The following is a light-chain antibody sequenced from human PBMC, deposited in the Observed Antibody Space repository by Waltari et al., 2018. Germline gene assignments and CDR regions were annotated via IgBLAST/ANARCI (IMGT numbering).Light chain of an antibody. J-gene: IGLJ3*02. CDR1: SGHSNYV. Sequence: QLVLTQAPSASASLGASVTLTCTLSSGHSNYVIAWHQQQPEKGPRYLIRLNNDGSHRKGDGIPDRFSGSGSGAECYLTISSLQSEDEADYYCQTWGTGVVVFGGGTKLTVL. V-gene: IGLV4-69*01. CDR2: LNNDGSH. CDR3: QTWGTGVVV.